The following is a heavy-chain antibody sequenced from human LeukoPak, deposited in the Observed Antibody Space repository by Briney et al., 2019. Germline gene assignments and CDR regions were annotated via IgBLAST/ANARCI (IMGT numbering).Heavy chain of an antibody. CDR3: ARELVVPAAITDDAFDI. CDR1: GGSISSSNW. D-gene: IGHD2-2*02. V-gene: IGHV4-4*02. Sequence: PSGTLSLTCAVSGGSISSSNWWSWVRQPPGKGLEWIGEIYHSGSTNYNPSLKSRVTISVDTSKNQFSLKLSSVTAADTAVYYCARELVVPAAITDDAFDIWGQGTVVTVSS. CDR2: IYHSGST. J-gene: IGHJ3*02.